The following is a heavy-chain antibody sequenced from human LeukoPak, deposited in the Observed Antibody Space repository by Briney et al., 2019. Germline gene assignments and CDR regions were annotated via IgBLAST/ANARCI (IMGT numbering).Heavy chain of an antibody. D-gene: IGHD2-15*01. CDR1: GGSISGYF. CDR2: IYTSGST. Sequence: SETLSLTCTVSGGSISGYFWSWIRQPAGKGLEWIGRIYTSGSTNYNLSLKSRVTMSLDTTKNQFSLRVSSVTAADTAVYYCARWDHGGIDYWGQGTLGTVSS. V-gene: IGHV4-4*07. CDR3: ARWDHGGIDY. J-gene: IGHJ4*02.